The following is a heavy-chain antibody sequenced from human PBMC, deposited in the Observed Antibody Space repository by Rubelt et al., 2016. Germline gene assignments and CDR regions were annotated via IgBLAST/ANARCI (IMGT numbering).Heavy chain of an antibody. CDR2: IIPILGIA. J-gene: IGHJ4*02. CDR1: GYTLTELS. V-gene: IGHV1-69*04. CDR3: ARDPDPM. Sequence: QVQLVQSGAEVKKPGASVKVSCKVSGYTLTELSMHWVRQAPGKGLEWMGRIIPILGIANYAQKFQGRVTITADKSTSTAYMELSSLRSEDTAVYYCARDPDPMWGQGTLVTVSS.